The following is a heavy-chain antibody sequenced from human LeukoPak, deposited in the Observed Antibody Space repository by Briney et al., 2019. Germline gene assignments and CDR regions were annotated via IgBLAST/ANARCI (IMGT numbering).Heavy chain of an antibody. V-gene: IGHV4-4*07. Sequence: SETLSLTCTVSGGSISSYYWSWIRQPAGKGLEWIGRIYTSGSTNYNPSLKSRVTMSVDTSKNQFSLKLSSVTAADTAVYYCARLTTAPSYYYGMDVWGQGTTVTVSS. D-gene: IGHD1-14*01. CDR2: IYTSGST. J-gene: IGHJ6*02. CDR3: ARLTTAPSYYYGMDV. CDR1: GGSISSYY.